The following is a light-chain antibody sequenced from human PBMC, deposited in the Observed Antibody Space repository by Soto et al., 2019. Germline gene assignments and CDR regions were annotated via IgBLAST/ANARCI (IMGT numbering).Light chain of an antibody. CDR3: QQYGSSWT. V-gene: IGKV3-20*01. Sequence: EIVLTQSPGTLSLSPGERATLSCRASPSVSSSYLAWYQQKPGQAPRLLIYGASSRATGIPDRFGVSGSGTDFTLTISRLEPEEFAVYYCQQYGSSWTFGQGTKVEI. CDR2: GAS. J-gene: IGKJ1*01. CDR1: PSVSSSY.